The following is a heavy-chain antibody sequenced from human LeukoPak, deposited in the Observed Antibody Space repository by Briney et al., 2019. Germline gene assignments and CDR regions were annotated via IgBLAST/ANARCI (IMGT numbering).Heavy chain of an antibody. CDR3: ATSPRITRFDF. CDR2: IYYGGST. J-gene: IGHJ4*02. V-gene: IGHV4-39*01. CDR1: GGSISSSSYY. Sequence: SETLSLTFTVSGGSISSSSYYWGWIRQPPGKGLEWIGSIYYGGSTYYNPSLKSRVTISVDTSKNQFSLKLSSVTAADTAVYYCATSPRITRFDFWGQGTLVTVSS. D-gene: IGHD3-10*01.